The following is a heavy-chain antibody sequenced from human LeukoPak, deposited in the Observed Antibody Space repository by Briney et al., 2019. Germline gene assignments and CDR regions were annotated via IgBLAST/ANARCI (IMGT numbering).Heavy chain of an antibody. CDR2: IIPIFGTA. CDR3: VRDPMTTNYFDY. Sequence: SVKVSCKASGGTFSSDAINWVRLAPGQRPEWMGRIIPIFGTANYAQKFQGRVTITTDESTSTAYMELSSLRSEDTAVYYCVRDPMTTNYFDYWGQGTLVTVSS. D-gene: IGHD4-17*01. CDR1: GGTFSSDA. V-gene: IGHV1-69*05. J-gene: IGHJ4*02.